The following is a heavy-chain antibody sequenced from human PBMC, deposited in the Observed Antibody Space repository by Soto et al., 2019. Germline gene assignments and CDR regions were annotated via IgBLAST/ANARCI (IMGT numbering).Heavy chain of an antibody. V-gene: IGHV3-33*01. J-gene: IGHJ4*02. Sequence: PGGSLRLSCAASGFTFSSYGMHWVRQAPGKELERVAVIWYDGSNKYYADSVKGRFTISRDNSKKTLYLQMNSLRAEDKAVYYFSRAPRYDSSGYNRDWGQGTLVTVSS. CDR1: GFTFSSYG. D-gene: IGHD3-22*01. CDR3: SRAPRYDSSGYNRD. CDR2: IWYDGSNK.